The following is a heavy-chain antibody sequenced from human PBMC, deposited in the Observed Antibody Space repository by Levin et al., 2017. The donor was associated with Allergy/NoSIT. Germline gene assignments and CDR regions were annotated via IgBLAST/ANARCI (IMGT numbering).Heavy chain of an antibody. J-gene: IGHJ2*01. V-gene: IGHV3-23*01. D-gene: IGHD2-2*01. CDR3: ATYANCSSTSCYAGNYWYFDL. CDR2: ISGSGGST. Sequence: GGSLRLSCAASGFTFSSYAMSWVRQAPGKGLEWVSAISGSGGSTYYADSVKGRFTISRDNSKNTLYLQMNSLRAEDTAVYYCATYANCSSTSCYAGNYWYFDLWGRGTLVTVSS. CDR1: GFTFSSYA.